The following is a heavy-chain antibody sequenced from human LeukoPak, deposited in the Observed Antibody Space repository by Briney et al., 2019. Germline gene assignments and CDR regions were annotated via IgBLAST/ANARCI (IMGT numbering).Heavy chain of an antibody. V-gene: IGHV3-48*01. CDR2: ISSSSSTI. Sequence: VQPGGSLRLSCTASEFTFSNCGMHWVRQAPGKGLEWVSYISSSSSTIHYADSAQGRFTISRDNAKNSLYLQMNSLRAEDTAVYYCARVRGDYLAFDIWGQGTMVIVSS. J-gene: IGHJ3*02. CDR1: EFTFSNCG. CDR3: ARVRGDYLAFDI. D-gene: IGHD4-17*01.